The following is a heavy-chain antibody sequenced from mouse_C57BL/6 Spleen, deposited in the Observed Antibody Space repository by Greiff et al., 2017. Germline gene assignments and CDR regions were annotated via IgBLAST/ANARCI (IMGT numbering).Heavy chain of an antibody. D-gene: IGHD2-4*01. CDR3: ARSEGLRQDYAMDC. Sequence: VQLQQSGAELVRPGTSVKLSCKASGYTFTSYWMHWVKQRPGQGLEWIGVIDPSDSYTNYNQKFKGKATLTVDTSSSTAYMQLSSLTSEDSAVYYCARSEGLRQDYAMDCWGQGASVTVST. CDR2: IDPSDSYT. J-gene: IGHJ4*01. CDR1: GYTFTSYW. V-gene: IGHV1-59*01.